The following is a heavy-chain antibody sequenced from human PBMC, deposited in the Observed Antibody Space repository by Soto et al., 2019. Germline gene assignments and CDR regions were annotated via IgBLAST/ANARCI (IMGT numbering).Heavy chain of an antibody. J-gene: IGHJ3*02. CDR1: GGTLSSYA. CDR2: IIPIFGTA. V-gene: IGHV1-69*01. CDR3: ARDQHRRITMVRGVRIGAFDI. D-gene: IGHD3-10*01. Sequence: GXSVKVSCKASGGTLSSYAISWVRQAPVQGLEWMGGIIPIFGTANYAQKFQGRVTITADESTSTAYMELSSLRSEDTAVYYCARDQHRRITMVRGVRIGAFDIWGQGTMVTVSS.